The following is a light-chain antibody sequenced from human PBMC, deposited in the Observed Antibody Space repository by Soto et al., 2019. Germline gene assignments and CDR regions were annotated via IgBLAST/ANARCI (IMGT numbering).Light chain of an antibody. CDR1: ESVTSTY. V-gene: IGKV3-20*01. Sequence: EIVLTQSPGALSLSPGERATLSCRTSESVTSTYLAWYQQKPGQPPRLLIYGASNRATGIPDRFSGSGSGTDFTLTISRLEPEDFAVYYCQQYNNWPRTFGQGTKVEIK. CDR2: GAS. J-gene: IGKJ1*01. CDR3: QQYNNWPRT.